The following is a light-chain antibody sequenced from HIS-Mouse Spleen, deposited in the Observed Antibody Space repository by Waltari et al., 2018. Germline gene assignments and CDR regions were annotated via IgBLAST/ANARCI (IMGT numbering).Light chain of an antibody. Sequence: SYELTQPPSVSVSPGQTARITCSGDALPKKYAYWYQQKSGQAPVLVIYEDSKRPSGIPESFSCSSSGTMATLTISGAQVEDEADYYCYSTDSSGNHRRVFGGGTKLTVL. CDR2: EDS. J-gene: IGLJ3*02. CDR1: ALPKKY. V-gene: IGLV3-10*01. CDR3: YSTDSSGNHRRV.